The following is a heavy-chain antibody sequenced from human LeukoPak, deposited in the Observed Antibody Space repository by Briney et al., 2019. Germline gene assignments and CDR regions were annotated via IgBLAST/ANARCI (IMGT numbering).Heavy chain of an antibody. CDR1: GFTFSSYW. J-gene: IGHJ4*02. CDR2: IKQDGSEK. D-gene: IGHD3-22*01. Sequence: GGSQRLSCAASGFTFSSYWMSWVRQAPGKGLEWVANIKQDGSEKYYVDSVKGRFTISRDNAKNSLYLQMNSLRAEDTAVYYCARDINYYDSSGFLCYWGQGTLVTVSS. V-gene: IGHV3-7*01. CDR3: ARDINYYDSSGFLCY.